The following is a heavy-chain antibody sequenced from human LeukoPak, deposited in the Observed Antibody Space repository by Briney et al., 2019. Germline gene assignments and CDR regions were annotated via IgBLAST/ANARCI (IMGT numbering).Heavy chain of an antibody. CDR3: ARGNLDYGDYSTLDY. D-gene: IGHD4-17*01. CDR1: GGTFSSYA. J-gene: IGHJ4*02. CDR2: IIPIFGTA. V-gene: IGHV1-69*13. Sequence: ASVKVSCKASGGTFSSYAISWVRQAPGQGLEWMGGIIPIFGTANYAQKFQGRVTITADESTSTAYMELSSLRSEDTAVYYCARGNLDYGDYSTLDYWGQGTLVTVSS.